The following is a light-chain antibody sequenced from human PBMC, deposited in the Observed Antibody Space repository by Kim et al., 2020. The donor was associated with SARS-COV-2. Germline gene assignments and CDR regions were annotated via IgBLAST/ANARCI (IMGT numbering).Light chain of an antibody. CDR3: GSYTTSSTWV. CDR1: NSDVGGYNY. Sequence: GQSITITCTGTNSDVGGYNYVSWYQQHPGKAPKVVIYDVSYRPSGVSTRFSGSKSGNTASLTISGLQAEDEADYYCGSYTTSSTWVFGGGTQLTVL. CDR2: DVS. J-gene: IGLJ3*02. V-gene: IGLV2-14*03.